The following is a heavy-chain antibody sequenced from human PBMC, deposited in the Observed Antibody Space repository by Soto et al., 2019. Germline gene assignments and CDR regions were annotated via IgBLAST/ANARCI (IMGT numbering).Heavy chain of an antibody. CDR2: INHSGST. V-gene: IGHV4-34*01. J-gene: IGHJ3*02. CDR3: AREALLWFGELGAFDI. D-gene: IGHD3-10*01. CDR1: GGSFSDYY. Sequence: QVQLQQWGAGLLKPSETLSLTCAVYGGSFSDYYWSWIRQPPGKGLEWIGEINHSGSTNYNPSLKSRVTISVDTSKNQFSLKLSSVTAADTAVYYCAREALLWFGELGAFDIWGQGTMVTVSS.